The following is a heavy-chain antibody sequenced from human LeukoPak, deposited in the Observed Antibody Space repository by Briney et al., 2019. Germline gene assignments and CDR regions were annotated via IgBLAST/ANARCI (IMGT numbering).Heavy chain of an antibody. CDR3: ARSGDRLGELSFGY. V-gene: IGHV4-31*03. CDR1: GGSISSGGYY. D-gene: IGHD3-16*02. J-gene: IGHJ4*02. Sequence: QPSETLSLTCTVSGGSISSGGYYWSWIRQHPGKGLEWIGYIYYSGSTYYNPSLKSRVTISVDTSKNQFSLKLSSVTAADTAVYYCARSGDRLGELSFGYWGQGTLVTVSS. CDR2: IYYSGST.